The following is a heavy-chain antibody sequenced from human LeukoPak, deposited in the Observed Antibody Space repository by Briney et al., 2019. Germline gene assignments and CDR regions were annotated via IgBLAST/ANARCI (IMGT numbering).Heavy chain of an antibody. D-gene: IGHD6-19*01. V-gene: IGHV3-53*01. CDR3: ARGPTFSGPGSFDY. CDR2: IYSGGST. CDR1: GFTVSSNY. J-gene: IGHJ4*02. Sequence: GGSLRLSCAASGFTVSSNYMSWVRQAPGKGLEWVSVIYSGGSTYYADSVEGRFTISRDNSKNTLYLQMNSLRAEDTAVYYCARGPTFSGPGSFDYWGQGTLVTVSS.